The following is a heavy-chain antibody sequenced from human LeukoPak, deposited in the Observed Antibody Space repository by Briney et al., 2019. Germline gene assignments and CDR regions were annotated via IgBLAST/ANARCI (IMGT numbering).Heavy chain of an antibody. Sequence: GGSLRLSCAASGFTFSSAWMIWVRQGPGKGLEWVGRMKSKTEAGTTDYAAPVKGRFTISRDDSRNTLYLQMNSLKNEDTAVYYCTTDGDYGDGLRGDYWGQGTLVTVSS. J-gene: IGHJ4*02. CDR1: GFTFSSAW. CDR3: TTDGDYGDGLRGDY. CDR2: MKSKTEAGTT. D-gene: IGHD4-17*01. V-gene: IGHV3-15*01.